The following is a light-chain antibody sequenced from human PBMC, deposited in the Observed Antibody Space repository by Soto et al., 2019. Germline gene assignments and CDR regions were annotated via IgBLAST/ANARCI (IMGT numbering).Light chain of an antibody. Sequence: DIQMTQSPSTLSASVGDRVTITCRASQSISTWLAWYQQKPGKAPKLLYYKASSLQSGVPSRFSGSGSGTELTLTISSLQPDDFATYHCQQYNTYSRTFGQGTKVEIK. CDR2: KAS. CDR3: QQYNTYSRT. CDR1: QSISTW. V-gene: IGKV1-5*03. J-gene: IGKJ1*01.